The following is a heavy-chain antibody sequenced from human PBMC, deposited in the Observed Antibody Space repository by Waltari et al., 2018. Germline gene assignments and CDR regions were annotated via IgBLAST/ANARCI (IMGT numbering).Heavy chain of an antibody. J-gene: IGHJ6*02. Sequence: QVRLEQWGAGLLPPSRTLSLTCGVNGGSLSDYFWIWVRQSPGKGREWIGEVNHSGRTKYNPSLKSRVTISLDSSKSQISLRLRSVTAADTALYYCARGRRESVWVGDLLYYHVYGMDVWGQGTTVTVS. D-gene: IGHD3-10*01. CDR2: VNHSGRT. CDR3: ARGRRESVWVGDLLYYHVYGMDV. CDR1: GGSLSDYF. V-gene: IGHV4-34*01.